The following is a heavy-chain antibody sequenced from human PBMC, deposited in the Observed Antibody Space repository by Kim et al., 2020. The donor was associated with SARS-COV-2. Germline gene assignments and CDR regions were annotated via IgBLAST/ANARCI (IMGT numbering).Heavy chain of an antibody. CDR3: ARGPCSGGSCYSIDY. J-gene: IGHJ4*02. D-gene: IGHD2-15*01. CDR2: INHSGST. CDR1: GGSFSGYY. V-gene: IGHV4-34*01. Sequence: SETLSLTCAVYGGSFSGYYWSWIRQPPGKGLEWIGEINHSGSTNYNPSLKSRVTISVDTSKNQFSLKLSSVTAADTAVYYCARGPCSGGSCYSIDYWGQGTLVTVSS.